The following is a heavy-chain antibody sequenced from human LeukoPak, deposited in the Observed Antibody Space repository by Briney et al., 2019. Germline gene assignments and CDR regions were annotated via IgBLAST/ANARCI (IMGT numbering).Heavy chain of an antibody. CDR3: AKVPVFSLTISEVVTDDAFDI. Sequence: QPGGSLRLSCAASGFTFSSYAMSWVRQAPGKGLEWVSAISGSGGSTYYADSVKGRFTISRDNSKNTLYLQMNSLRAEDTAVYYCAKVPVFSLTISEVVTDDAFDIRGQGTIVTVSS. CDR2: ISGSGGST. D-gene: IGHD3-3*01. V-gene: IGHV3-23*01. J-gene: IGHJ3*02. CDR1: GFTFSSYA.